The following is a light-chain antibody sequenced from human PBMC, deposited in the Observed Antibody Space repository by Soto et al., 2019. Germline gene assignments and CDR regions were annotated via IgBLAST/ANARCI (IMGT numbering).Light chain of an antibody. CDR3: SSYTASSTLV. V-gene: IGLV2-14*01. Sequence: QSALTQPASVSGSPGQSITISCTGTTSDVGGYNFVSWYQQHPGKAPKLIIFEVNNRPSGVSNRFSASKSGNTASLSISGLQAEDEADYYCSSYTASSTLVFGGGTKLTVL. J-gene: IGLJ3*02. CDR1: TSDVGGYNF. CDR2: EVN.